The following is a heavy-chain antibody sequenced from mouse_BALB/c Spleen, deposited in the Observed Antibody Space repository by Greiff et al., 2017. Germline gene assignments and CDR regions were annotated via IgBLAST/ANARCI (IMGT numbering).Heavy chain of an antibody. CDR1: GFTFSSYT. Sequence: EVKLMESGGGLVKPGGSLKLSCAASGFTFSSYTMSWVRQTPEKRLEWVATISSGGSYTYYPDSVKGRFTISRDNAKNTLYLQMSSLKSEDTAMYYCTRDRYYGSSNRSRWYFDVWGAGTTVTVSS. V-gene: IGHV5-6-4*01. CDR2: ISSGGSYT. J-gene: IGHJ1*01. D-gene: IGHD1-1*01. CDR3: TRDRYYGSSNRSRWYFDV.